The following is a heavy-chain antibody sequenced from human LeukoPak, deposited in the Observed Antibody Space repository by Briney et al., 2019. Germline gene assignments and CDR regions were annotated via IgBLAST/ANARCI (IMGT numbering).Heavy chain of an antibody. CDR3: ARVGPPLVVVVVAATSLNLDY. J-gene: IGHJ4*02. D-gene: IGHD2-15*01. CDR2: ISAYNGNR. V-gene: IGHV1-18*01. CDR1: GYTFTSYG. Sequence: GASVKVSCKASGYTFTSYGISWVRQAHGQGLEWMGWISAYNGNRNYAQKLQGRVTMTTDTSTSTAYMELRSLRSDDTAVYYCARVGPPLVVVVVAATSLNLDYWGQGTLVTVSS.